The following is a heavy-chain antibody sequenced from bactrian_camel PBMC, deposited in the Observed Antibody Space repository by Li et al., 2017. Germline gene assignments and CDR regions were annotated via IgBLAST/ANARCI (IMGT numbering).Heavy chain of an antibody. J-gene: IGHJ4*01. D-gene: IGHD4*01. CDR2: IDSDGIK. Sequence: QVQLVESGGGSVQAGGSLRLSCAASGCTYGSYCMGWFRQALGKEREVIATIDSDGIKSYDDSVKGRFTISEDNSSRTVYLEMNSLKPEDTAMYYCSTAAGHTSWLRGSYSARGQGTQVTVS. CDR1: GCTYGSYC. V-gene: IGHV3S56*01. CDR3: STAAGHTSWLRGSYSA.